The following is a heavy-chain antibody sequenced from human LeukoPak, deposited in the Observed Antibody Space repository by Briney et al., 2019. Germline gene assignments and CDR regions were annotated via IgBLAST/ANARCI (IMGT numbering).Heavy chain of an antibody. CDR3: ARDRDIVATIPYFDY. J-gene: IGHJ4*02. CDR2: ISSSGSTI. CDR1: GFTFSDYY. Sequence: GGSLRLSCAASGFTFSDYYMSWIRQAPGKGLEWVSYISSSGSTIYYADSVKGRFTISRDNAKNSLYLQMNSLRAEDTAVYYCARDRDIVATIPYFDYWGQGTLVTVSS. V-gene: IGHV3-11*01. D-gene: IGHD5-12*01.